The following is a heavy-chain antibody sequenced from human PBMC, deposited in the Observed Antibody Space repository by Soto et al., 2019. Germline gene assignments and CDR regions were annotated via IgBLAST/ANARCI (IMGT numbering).Heavy chain of an antibody. J-gene: IGHJ4*02. Sequence: GESLKISCQCSGYTFSNFWIGWVRQLPGQGLEWMGIIYPGDHETRYSPSFLGKVTISAEASINTAYLQWSSLEASDSAFYFCARSPRSSPYFDFWGQGALVTVSS. D-gene: IGHD6-13*01. CDR3: ARSPRSSPYFDF. CDR1: GYTFSNFW. V-gene: IGHV5-51*01. CDR2: IYPGDHET.